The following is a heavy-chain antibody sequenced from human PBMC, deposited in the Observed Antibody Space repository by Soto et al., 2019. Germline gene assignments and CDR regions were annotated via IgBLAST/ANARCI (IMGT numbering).Heavy chain of an antibody. J-gene: IGHJ4*02. CDR3: ARVGTYYYDSSGYYYVDPHIDY. D-gene: IGHD3-22*01. CDR2: IYYSGST. V-gene: IGHV4-31*03. CDR1: GGSISSGGYY. Sequence: SETLSLTCTVSGGSISSGGYYWSWIRQHPGKGLEWIGYIYYSGSTYYNPSLKSRVTISVDTSKNQFSLKLSSVTAADTAVYYCARVGTYYYDSSGYYYVDPHIDYWGQRTLVTVSS.